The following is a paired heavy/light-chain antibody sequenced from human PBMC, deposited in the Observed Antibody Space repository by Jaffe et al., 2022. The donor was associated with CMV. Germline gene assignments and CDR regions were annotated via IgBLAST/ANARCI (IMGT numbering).Heavy chain of an antibody. CDR2: IYTSGST. Sequence: QVQLQESGPGLVKPSETLSLTCTVSGGSISSYYWSWIRQPAGKGLEWIGRIYTSGSTNYNPSLKSRVTMSVDTSKNQFSLKLSSVTAADTAVYYCARDALRYFDWLLLDVWGQGTTVTVSS. J-gene: IGHJ6*02. V-gene: IGHV4-4*07. CDR1: GGSISSYY. CDR3: ARDALRYFDWLLLDV. D-gene: IGHD3-9*01.
Light chain of an antibody. CDR1: QSVSSSY. CDR3: QQYGSSPST. CDR2: GAS. V-gene: IGKV3-20*01. J-gene: IGKJ2*02. Sequence: EIVLTQSPGTLSLSPGERATLSCRASQSVSSSYLAWYQQKPGQAPRLLIYGASSRATGIPDRFSGSGSGTDFTLTISRLEPEDFAVYYCQQYGSSPSTFGQGTKLEIK.